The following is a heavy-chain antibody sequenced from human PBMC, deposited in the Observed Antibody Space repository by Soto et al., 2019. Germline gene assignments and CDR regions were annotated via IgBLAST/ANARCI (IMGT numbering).Heavy chain of an antibody. CDR2: ISAYNGNT. J-gene: IGHJ4*02. D-gene: IGHD2-15*01. CDR1: GYTFTSYG. Sequence: QVQLVQSGAEVKKPGASVKVSCKASGYTFTSYGISWVRQAPGQGLEWMGWISAYNGNTNYAQKVQGGVTMTTEPSTSTAYMELRSLRSDDTAVYYCARDRGRPVVAATWLGVDYWGQGTLVTVSS. CDR3: ARDRGRPVVAATWLGVDY. V-gene: IGHV1-18*01.